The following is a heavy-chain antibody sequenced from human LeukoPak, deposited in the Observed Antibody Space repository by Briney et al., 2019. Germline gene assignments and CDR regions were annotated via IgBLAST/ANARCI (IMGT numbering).Heavy chain of an antibody. CDR2: IWYDGSKK. D-gene: IGHD6-6*01. V-gene: IGHV3-33*01. CDR3: ARDLAARHFDY. J-gene: IGHJ4*02. CDR1: GFTFSSYG. Sequence: GGSLRLSCEASGFTFSSYGMHWVRQAPGKGLEWGADIWYDGSKKYYGDSVKGRFTISRDNSKNTLYLQMNSLRGEDTAIYYCARDLAARHFDYWGQGTLATVSS.